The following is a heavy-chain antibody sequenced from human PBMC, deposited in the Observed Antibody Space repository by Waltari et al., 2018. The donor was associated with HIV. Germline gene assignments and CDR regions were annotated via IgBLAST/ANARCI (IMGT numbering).Heavy chain of an antibody. Sequence: QEQLVQSGEEVKKPGASVKVSCKGSGYNLTGYYIHWVRQAPGQGLEWMGWINPNNGGTNYAQKFQDRVTMTRDTSISTAYMELSRLRSDDTAVYYCARNLDGDYVLAYWGQGILVTVSS. CDR3: ARNLDGDYVLAY. CDR2: INPNNGGT. D-gene: IGHD4-17*01. V-gene: IGHV1-2*02. J-gene: IGHJ4*02. CDR1: GYNLTGYY.